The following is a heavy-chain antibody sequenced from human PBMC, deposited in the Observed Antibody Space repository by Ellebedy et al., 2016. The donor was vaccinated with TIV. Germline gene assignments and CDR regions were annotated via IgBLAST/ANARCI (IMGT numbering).Heavy chain of an antibody. Sequence: ASVKVSXKGSAYSFTSYWIGWVRQMPGKGLEWMGSIYPGDSDTRYSPSFQGQVTISADKSISTAYLQLSSLKASDTAMYYCATGLTGEAQAGWGQGTLVTVSS. D-gene: IGHD3-9*01. CDR2: IYPGDSDT. J-gene: IGHJ4*02. V-gene: IGHV5-51*01. CDR3: ATGLTGEAQAG. CDR1: AYSFTSYW.